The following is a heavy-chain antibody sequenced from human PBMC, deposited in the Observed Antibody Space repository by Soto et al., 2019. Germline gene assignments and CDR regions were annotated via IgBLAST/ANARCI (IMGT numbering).Heavy chain of an antibody. J-gene: IGHJ4*02. Sequence: EVQLLESGGGLVQPGGSLRLSCAASGFTFSSYAMSWVRQAPGKGLEWVSAISGSGGSTYYADSVKGRFTISRDNSKNTLYLQMNSLRAEYTAVYYCAKLGLSSLRFLDPSPFDYWGQGTLVTVSS. CDR3: AKLGLSSLRFLDPSPFDY. CDR1: GFTFSSYA. V-gene: IGHV3-23*01. D-gene: IGHD3-3*01. CDR2: ISGSGGST.